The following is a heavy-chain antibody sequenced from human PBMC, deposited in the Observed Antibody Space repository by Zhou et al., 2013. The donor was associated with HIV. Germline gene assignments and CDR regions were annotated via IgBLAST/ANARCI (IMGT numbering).Heavy chain of an antibody. Sequence: QVQVVQSGAEVKKPGATVKVSCTASGAPSAVMMSTGCDRPPGQGLEWMGWMNPHNGNTGYAQKFQGRVTMTRNTSIRTAYMELRSLRSEDTAIYYCVGELNSWGVPPAFWGQGTLVTVSS. V-gene: IGHV1-8*01. CDR2: MNPHNGNT. CDR3: VGELNSWGVPPAF. CDR1: GAPSAVM. D-gene: IGHD6-13*01. J-gene: IGHJ4*02.